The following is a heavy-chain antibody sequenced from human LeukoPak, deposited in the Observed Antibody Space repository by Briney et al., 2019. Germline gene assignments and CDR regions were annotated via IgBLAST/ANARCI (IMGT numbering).Heavy chain of an antibody. CDR3: ARVADYASNWFDP. V-gene: IGHV1-69*01. CDR2: IIPIFGTA. CDR1: GGTFSSYA. Sequence: SVKVSCKASGGTFSSYAISWVRQAPGQGLEWMGGIIPIFGTANYAQKFQGRVTITADESTSTAYMKLSSLRSEDTAVYYCARVADYASNWFDPWGQGTLVTVSS. J-gene: IGHJ5*02. D-gene: IGHD4-17*01.